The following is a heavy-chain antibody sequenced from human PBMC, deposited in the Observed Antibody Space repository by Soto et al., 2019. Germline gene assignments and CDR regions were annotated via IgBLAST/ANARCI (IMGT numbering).Heavy chain of an antibody. D-gene: IGHD1-7*01. CDR2: IRSKAYGGTT. Sequence: EVQLVESGGGLVKPGRSLRLSCTASGFTFGDYAMSWFRQAPGKGLEWVGFIRSKAYGGTTEYAASVKGRFTITRDDSKSITYLQMNRLKTEDTAVYYCTSPRFLEDNWNYPFYYYYYGMDVWGQGTTVTVSS. V-gene: IGHV3-49*05. CDR3: TSPRFLEDNWNYPFYYYYYGMDV. CDR1: GFTFGDYA. J-gene: IGHJ6*02.